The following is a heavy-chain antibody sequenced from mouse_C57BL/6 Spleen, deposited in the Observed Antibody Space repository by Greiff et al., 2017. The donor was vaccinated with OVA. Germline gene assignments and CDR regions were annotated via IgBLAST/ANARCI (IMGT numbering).Heavy chain of an antibody. CDR2: INPNNGGT. J-gene: IGHJ4*01. CDR3: ARLLRQGYAMDY. CDR1: GYTFTDYY. V-gene: IGHV1-26*01. Sequence: VQLQQSGPELVKPGASVKISCKASGYTFTDYYMNWVKQSHGKSLEWIGDINPNNGGTSYNQKFKGKATLTVDKSSSTAYMELRSLTSEDSAVYYCARLLRQGYAMDYWGQGTSVTVSS. D-gene: IGHD1-2*01.